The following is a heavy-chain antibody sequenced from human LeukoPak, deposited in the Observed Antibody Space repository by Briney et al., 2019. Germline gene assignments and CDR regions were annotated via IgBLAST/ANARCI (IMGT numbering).Heavy chain of an antibody. CDR2: ISGSGDRT. J-gene: IGHJ5*02. Sequence: GGSLRLSCAASGFTFSDHHMDWVRQAPGKGLEWVSAISGSGDRTYTADSVKGRFSISRDNSKDTLHLQMNSLRAEDTAIYYCAKDRGEHWFDPWGQGALVTVSS. CDR1: GFTFSDHH. D-gene: IGHD1-1*01. V-gene: IGHV3-23*01. CDR3: AKDRGEHWFDP.